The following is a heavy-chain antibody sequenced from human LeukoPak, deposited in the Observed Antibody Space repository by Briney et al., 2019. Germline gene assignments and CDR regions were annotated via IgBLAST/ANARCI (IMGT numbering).Heavy chain of an antibody. J-gene: IGHJ4*02. CDR1: GFTFSNYW. D-gene: IGHD2-15*01. V-gene: IGHV3-7*01. Sequence: HPGGSLRLSCAASGFTFSNYWMTWVRQAPGKGLEWVANIKQDGSDKYYVDSVRGRFTISRDNAKNSLFLQMNSLTAEDTAVYYCARFVAIPGYCSGGSCVRYFDYWGQGTLVTVSS. CDR3: ARFVAIPGYCSGGSCVRYFDY. CDR2: IKQDGSDK.